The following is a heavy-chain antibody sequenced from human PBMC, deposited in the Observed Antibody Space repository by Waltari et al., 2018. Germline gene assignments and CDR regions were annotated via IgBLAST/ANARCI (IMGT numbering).Heavy chain of an antibody. J-gene: IGHJ4*02. D-gene: IGHD3-22*01. V-gene: IGHV1-2*06. CDR2: INPNSGGT. CDR1: GYTFPGYY. CDR3: AADMYYYDSSGFQADY. Sequence: QVQLVQSGAEVKKPGASVKVSCKASGYTFPGYYMHWVRQAHGQGLEWMGRINPNSGGTNYAQKFQGRVTMTRDTSISTAYMELSRLRSDDTAVYYCAADMYYYDSSGFQADYWGQGTLVTVSS.